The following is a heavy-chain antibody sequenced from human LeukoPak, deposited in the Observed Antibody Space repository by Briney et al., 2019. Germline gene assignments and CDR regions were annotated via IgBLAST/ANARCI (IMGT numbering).Heavy chain of an antibody. Sequence: GGSLRLSCAASGFTFSSYWMSWLRQAPGKGLEWVANIKQDGSEKYYVDSVKGRFTISRDNAKNSLYLQMNSLRAEDTAVYYCAREDRGGYDGYYYGMDVWGQGTTVTVSS. V-gene: IGHV3-7*01. CDR1: GFTFSSYW. D-gene: IGHD5-12*01. CDR3: AREDRGGYDGYYYGMDV. J-gene: IGHJ6*02. CDR2: IKQDGSEK.